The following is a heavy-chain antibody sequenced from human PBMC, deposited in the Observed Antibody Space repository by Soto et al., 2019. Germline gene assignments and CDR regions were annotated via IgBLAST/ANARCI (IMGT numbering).Heavy chain of an antibody. CDR2: ISGSGRST. CDR1: GFSFSSCA. J-gene: IGHJ4*02. Sequence: EVQLLESGGGLIQPGGSLRLSCAASGFSFSSCAMSWVRQAPGKGLEWVSVISGSGRSTDYADSVKGRFTMSRDNSKNMVFLQMNSLSAEDTAVYYCAKHTLLSDSWYEDYWGQGTLVTVSS. CDR3: AKHTLLSDSWYEDY. D-gene: IGHD6-13*01. V-gene: IGHV3-23*01.